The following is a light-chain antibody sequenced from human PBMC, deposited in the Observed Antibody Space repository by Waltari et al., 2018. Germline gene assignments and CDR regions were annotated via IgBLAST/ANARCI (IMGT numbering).Light chain of an antibody. CDR3: QQRSNWWT. Sequence: EIVLTQSPDTLSLSPGERATLSCRASQSISTYLAWYQQRPGPAPRLLIYDASNRATGIPARFSGSGSGTDFTLTISSLEPEDFAVYYCQQRSNWWTFGQGTKVEIK. CDR2: DAS. J-gene: IGKJ1*01. CDR1: QSISTY. V-gene: IGKV3-11*01.